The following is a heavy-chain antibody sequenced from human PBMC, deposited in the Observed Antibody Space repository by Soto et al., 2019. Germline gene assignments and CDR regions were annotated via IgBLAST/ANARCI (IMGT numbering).Heavy chain of an antibody. V-gene: IGHV1-18*01. D-gene: IGHD1-1*01. Sequence: QVHLVQSGAEVKKPGASVKVSCQASGYAFTTYGITWVRQAPGQGLEWMGWISAHNANTNYAQKLQGRLAVTRDTSTSTAYLELRSLRSDDTAVYYCARGRYGDYWGQGALVTVSS. CDR1: GYAFTTYG. CDR2: ISAHNANT. J-gene: IGHJ4*02. CDR3: ARGRYGDY.